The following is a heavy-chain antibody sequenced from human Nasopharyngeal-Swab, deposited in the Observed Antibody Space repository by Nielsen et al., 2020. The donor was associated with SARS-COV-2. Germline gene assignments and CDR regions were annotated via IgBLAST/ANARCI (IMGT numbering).Heavy chain of an antibody. J-gene: IGHJ4*02. CDR2: ISYDGSNK. D-gene: IGHD5-18*01. V-gene: IGHV3-30*04. CDR3: ARDSDTRNFDY. CDR1: GFTFSSYA. Sequence: GESMKISCAASGFTFSSYAMNWVRQAPGKGLEWVAVISYDGSNKYYADSVKGRFTISRDNAKNSLYLQMNSLRAEDTAVYYCARDSDTRNFDYWGQGTLVTVSS.